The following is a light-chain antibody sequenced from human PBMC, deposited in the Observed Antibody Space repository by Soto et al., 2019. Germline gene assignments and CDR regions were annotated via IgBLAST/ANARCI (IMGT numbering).Light chain of an antibody. CDR3: QKYNSAPPLT. Sequence: DIQMTQSPSSLSASVGDRVNNTCRASQGIRNYLAWYQQKPGKVPTLLIYAASTLQSGVPSRFGGSGSGTDFTLTISTLQPEDVATYDCQKYNSAPPLTFGGGTKVEIK. J-gene: IGKJ4*01. CDR1: QGIRNY. CDR2: AAS. V-gene: IGKV1-27*01.